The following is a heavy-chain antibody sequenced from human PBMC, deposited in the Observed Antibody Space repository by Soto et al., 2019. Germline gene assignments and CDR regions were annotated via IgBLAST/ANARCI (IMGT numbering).Heavy chain of an antibody. J-gene: IGHJ4*02. CDR1: GGSISSHY. D-gene: IGHD3-22*01. Sequence: PSETLSLTCTVSGGSISSHYWSWIRQPPGKGLEWIGYIYYTGSTNYNPSLKSRVTISVDTTKTQFSLKLTSVTAADTAVYFCARDRDYFDSSGYGYWGQGTLVTVSS. CDR3: ARDRDYFDSSGYGY. V-gene: IGHV4-59*11. CDR2: IYYTGST.